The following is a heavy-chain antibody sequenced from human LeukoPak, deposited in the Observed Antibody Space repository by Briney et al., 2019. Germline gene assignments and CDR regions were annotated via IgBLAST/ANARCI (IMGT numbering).Heavy chain of an antibody. V-gene: IGHV3-23*01. D-gene: IGHD2-2*01. CDR1: GFTFSSHG. Sequence: SGGSLTLSCAASGFTFSSHGMNWVRQAPGKGLEWVSVIRGDGVTTYYADSVKCRFTISRDNSKNTLYLQINSLKTEDTAVYYCSKWKAIVLVPAARSPIDYWGQGTLVTVSS. CDR2: IRGDGVTT. J-gene: IGHJ4*02. CDR3: SKWKAIVLVPAARSPIDY.